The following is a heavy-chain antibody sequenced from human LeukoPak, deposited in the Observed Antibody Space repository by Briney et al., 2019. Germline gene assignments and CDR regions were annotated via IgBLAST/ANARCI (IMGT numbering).Heavy chain of an antibody. J-gene: IGHJ4*02. CDR2: INTDGSSS. CDR3: ARVRTTYSYGYDY. D-gene: IGHD5-18*01. Sequence: GGSLRLSCAASGITASNFYMMWVRQAPGKGLVWVSRINTDGSSSSYADSVKGRFTISRDNAKNTLYLQMNSLRAEDTAVYYCARVRTTYSYGYDYWGQGTLVTVSS. V-gene: IGHV3-74*01. CDR1: GITASNFY.